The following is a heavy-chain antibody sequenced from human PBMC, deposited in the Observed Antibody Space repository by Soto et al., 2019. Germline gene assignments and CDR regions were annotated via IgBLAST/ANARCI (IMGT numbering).Heavy chain of an antibody. CDR2: VYSGGAT. Sequence: QPGGFLRLSCAAFGSAVSSNYMTWVRLAPGKGLEWVSLVYSGGATHYAASVKGRFTISTHSSQNTLFLQMNSLRTEDTATYYCVRGRYGSEIHWGQGTKVTVSS. CDR1: GSAVSSNY. V-gene: IGHV3-53*04. CDR3: VRGRYGSEIH. D-gene: IGHD3-10*01. J-gene: IGHJ4*02.